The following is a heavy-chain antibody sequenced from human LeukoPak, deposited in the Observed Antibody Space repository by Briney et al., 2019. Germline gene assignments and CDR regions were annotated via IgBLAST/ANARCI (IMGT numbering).Heavy chain of an antibody. CDR2: INPSDGST. J-gene: IGHJ5*02. CDR1: GHTFTSYY. D-gene: IGHD4-17*01. CDR3: VRGWWGTDYGWTNWFDP. V-gene: IGHV1-46*01. Sequence: ASVKASCKASGHTFTSYYMNWVRQAPGQELKWMGKINPSDGSTDLAQNFQGRVTMTRDTSTSTVYMELSSLRSEDTAVYYCVRGWWGTDYGWTNWFDPWGQGTLVTVSS.